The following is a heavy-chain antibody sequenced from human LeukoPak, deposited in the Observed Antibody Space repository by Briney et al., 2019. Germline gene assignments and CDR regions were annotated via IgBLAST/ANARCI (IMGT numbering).Heavy chain of an antibody. CDR1: GGSISSYY. V-gene: IGHV4-4*07. D-gene: IGHD3-22*01. CDR2: IYTRGST. CDR3: ARDSLGYYYDSSGYYYADYYGMDV. Sequence: SETLSLTCTVSGGSISSYYWSWIRQPAGKGLEWIGRIYTRGSTNYNPSLKSRVTMSVDTSKNQFSLKLSSVTAADTAVYYCARDSLGYYYDSSGYYYADYYGMDVWGQGTTVTVSS. J-gene: IGHJ6*02.